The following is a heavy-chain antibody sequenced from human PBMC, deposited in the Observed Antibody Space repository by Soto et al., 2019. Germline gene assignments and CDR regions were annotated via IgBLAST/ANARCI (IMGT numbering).Heavy chain of an antibody. V-gene: IGHV1-46*04. CDR3: ARDNSAANGVLDH. J-gene: IGHJ4*02. Sequence: PSVRVSCTASGYTFTNYYLHWVRQAPGQGLEWVGMINPSARSASYAQKLRGRLTMDRDTSTTTVYMELSRLTSEDAAVYYCARDNSAANGVLDHWGLGPLVTVSS. D-gene: IGHD1-1*01. CDR2: INPSARSA. CDR1: GYTFTNYY.